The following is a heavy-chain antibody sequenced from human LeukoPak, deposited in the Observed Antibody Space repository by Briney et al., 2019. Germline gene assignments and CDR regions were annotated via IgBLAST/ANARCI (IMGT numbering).Heavy chain of an antibody. D-gene: IGHD4-23*01. V-gene: IGHV4-39*07. Sequence: SETLSLTCTVSGGSLSTSSYFWGWIRQPPGKGLEWIGSIYHSGSTYYNPPLKSRVTISVDTSKSQFSLKLSSVTAADTAVYYCARDHGGSSGGYFDYWGQGTLVTVSS. CDR2: IYHSGST. CDR3: ARDHGGSSGGYFDY. J-gene: IGHJ4*02. CDR1: GGSLSTSSYF.